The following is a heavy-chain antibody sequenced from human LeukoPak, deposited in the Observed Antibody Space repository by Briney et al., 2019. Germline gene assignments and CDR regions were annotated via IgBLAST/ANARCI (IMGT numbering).Heavy chain of an antibody. CDR3: ARGPMIGYRFDY. V-gene: IGHV1-69*02. J-gene: IGHJ4*02. Sequence: SVNVSCKASGGTFSSYTISWVRQAPGQGLEWMGRIIPILGIANYAQKFQGRVTITADKSTSTAYMELSSLRSEDTAVYYCARGPMIGYRFDYWGQGTLVTVSS. CDR1: GGTFSSYT. D-gene: IGHD3-22*01. CDR2: IIPILGIA.